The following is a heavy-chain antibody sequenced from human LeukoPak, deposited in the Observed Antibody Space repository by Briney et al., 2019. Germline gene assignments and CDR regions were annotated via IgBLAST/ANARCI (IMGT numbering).Heavy chain of an antibody. CDR2: INPNSGGT. V-gene: IGHV1-2*02. CDR1: GYTFTSYG. D-gene: IGHD4-11*01. Sequence: VSVKVSCKASGYTFTSYGISWVRQAPGQGLEWMGWINPNSGGTNYAQKFQGRVTMTRDTSISTAYMELSRLRSDDTAVYYCARGVVTTKFDPWGQGTLVTVSS. J-gene: IGHJ5*02. CDR3: ARGVVTTKFDP.